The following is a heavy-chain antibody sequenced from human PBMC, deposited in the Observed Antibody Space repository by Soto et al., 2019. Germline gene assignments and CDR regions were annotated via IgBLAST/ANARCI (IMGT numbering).Heavy chain of an antibody. Sequence: EVQLLESGGGLVQPGGSLRLSCAASGFTFSSYAMSWVRQAPGKGLEWVSAISGSGGSTYYADSVKGRFTISRDNSKNTLYLRMNRLSAEDTGVDYCAKEDGKEAPPSRWFDPWGQGTLVIVSS. CDR3: AKEDGKEAPPSRWFDP. J-gene: IGHJ5*02. CDR2: ISGSGGST. CDR1: GFTFSSYA. V-gene: IGHV3-23*01.